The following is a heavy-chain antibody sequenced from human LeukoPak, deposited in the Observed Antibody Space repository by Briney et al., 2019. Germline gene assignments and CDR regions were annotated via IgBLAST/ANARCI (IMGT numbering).Heavy chain of an antibody. V-gene: IGHV3-30*02. Sequence: GGSLRLSCAASGFTFSSYAMHWVRQAPGKGLEWVAFIRYDGSNKYYADSVKGRFTISRDNSKNTLYLQMNSLRAEDTAVYYCAKDTGGRYYYYMDVWGKGTTVTISS. CDR1: GFTFSSYA. D-gene: IGHD1-14*01. CDR3: AKDTGGRYYYYMDV. CDR2: IRYDGSNK. J-gene: IGHJ6*03.